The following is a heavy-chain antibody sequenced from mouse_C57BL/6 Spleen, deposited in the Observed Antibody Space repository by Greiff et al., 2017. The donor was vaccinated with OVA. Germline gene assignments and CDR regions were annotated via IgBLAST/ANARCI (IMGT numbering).Heavy chain of an antibody. D-gene: IGHD2-4*01. Sequence: EVQLVESGPELVKPGASVKISCKASGYSFTGYYMNWVKQSPEKSLEWIGEINPSTGGTTYNQKFKAKATLTVDKSSSTAYMQLKSLTSEDSAVYYCAIYDYDDYAMDYWGQGTSVTVSS. CDR1: GYSFTGYY. CDR3: AIYDYDDYAMDY. V-gene: IGHV1-42*01. J-gene: IGHJ4*01. CDR2: INPSTGGT.